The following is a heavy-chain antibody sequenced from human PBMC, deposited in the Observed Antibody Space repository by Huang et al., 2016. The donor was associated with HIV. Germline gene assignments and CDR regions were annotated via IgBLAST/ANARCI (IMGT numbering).Heavy chain of an antibody. D-gene: IGHD3-22*01. J-gene: IGHJ3*02. V-gene: IGHV4-34*01. CDR3: ARGPDYYDSSGREAFDI. CDR1: GGSSSGYY. Sequence: QVQLQQWGAGLLKPSETLSLTCAVYGGSSSGYYWSWIRQPPGKGLEWSGEINHSGSTNYYPSLTSRVTISVDTSKPQFSLKLNSVTAADTAVYYCARGPDYYDSSGREAFDIWGQGTMVTVSS. CDR2: INHSGST.